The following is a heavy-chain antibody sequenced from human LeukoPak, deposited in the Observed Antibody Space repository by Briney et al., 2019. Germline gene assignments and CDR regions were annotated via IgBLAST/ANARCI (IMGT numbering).Heavy chain of an antibody. D-gene: IGHD3-16*01. CDR3: ARITFGGVDY. Sequence: GGSLRLSCAASGFTFSSYAMHWVRQAPGKGLEYVSAISSNGGSTYYANSVKGRFTISRDNSKNTLYLQMGSLRAEDMAVYYCARITFGGVDYWGQGTLVTVSS. CDR1: GFTFSSYA. V-gene: IGHV3-64*01. J-gene: IGHJ4*02. CDR2: ISSNGGST.